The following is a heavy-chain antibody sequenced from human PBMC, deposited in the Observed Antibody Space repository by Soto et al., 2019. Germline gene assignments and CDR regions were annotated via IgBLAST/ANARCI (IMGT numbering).Heavy chain of an antibody. J-gene: IGHJ5*02. D-gene: IGHD6-13*01. CDR3: ARDVGIAAKAGLNWFDP. CDR2: ISYDGSNK. Sequence: QVQLVESGGGVVQPGRSLRLSCAASGFTFSSYAMHWVRQAPGKGLEWVAVISYDGSNKYYADSVKGRFTISRDNSKNTLYLQMNSLRAEDTAVYYCARDVGIAAKAGLNWFDPWGQGTLVTVSS. V-gene: IGHV3-30-3*01. CDR1: GFTFSSYA.